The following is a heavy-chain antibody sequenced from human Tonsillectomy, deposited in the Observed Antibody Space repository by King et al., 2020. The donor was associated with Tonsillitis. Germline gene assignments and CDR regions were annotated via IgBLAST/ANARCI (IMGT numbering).Heavy chain of an antibody. J-gene: IGHJ4*02. Sequence: QLVQSGAEVKKPGASVKVSCKASGYTFTGYYMHWVRQAPGQGLEWMGWINPNSGGTNYAQKFQGRVTMTRDTSISTAYMELSRLRSDDTAVYYCARERLPDYYGSGSYYFPPYYFDYWGRGTLVTVSS. D-gene: IGHD3-10*01. CDR2: INPNSGGT. V-gene: IGHV1-2*02. CDR3: ARERLPDYYGSGSYYFPPYYFDY. CDR1: GYTFTGYY.